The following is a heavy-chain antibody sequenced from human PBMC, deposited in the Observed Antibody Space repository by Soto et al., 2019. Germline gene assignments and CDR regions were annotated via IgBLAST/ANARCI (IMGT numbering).Heavy chain of an antibody. D-gene: IGHD6-6*01. CDR1: GFTCSDYY. CDR3: ARFRGDMAARRSLWFDP. CDR2: ISSSGSTI. Sequence: QVQLVESGGGLVKPGGSLRLSCAASGFTCSDYYMRWIRQAPGKGLEWVSYISSSGSTIYYADSVKGRFTISRDNAKNSLYLQMNSLRAEDTAVYYCARFRGDMAARRSLWFDPWGQGTLVNVSS. V-gene: IGHV3-11*01. J-gene: IGHJ5*02.